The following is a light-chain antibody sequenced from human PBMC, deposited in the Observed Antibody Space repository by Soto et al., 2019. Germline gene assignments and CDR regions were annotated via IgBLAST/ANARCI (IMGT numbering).Light chain of an antibody. V-gene: IGKV3-15*01. CDR3: QKFNKWPWT. Sequence: EIILTQSPVTLSVSPGERATLSCRASQIVGSNLAWYQQKPGQAPRLLIYGASTRAPGVPPRFSGSGSGTEFTLNISSLESEDFAVYYCQKFNKWPWTFGQATKVEIK. CDR1: QIVGSN. J-gene: IGKJ1*01. CDR2: GAS.